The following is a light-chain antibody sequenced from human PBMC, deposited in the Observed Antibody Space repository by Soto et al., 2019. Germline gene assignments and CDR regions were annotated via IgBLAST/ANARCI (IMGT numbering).Light chain of an antibody. Sequence: DIQMTQSPSSLSASVGDRVTITCQASQDISNYLNWYQQKPGKAPKLLIYDASNLETGVPSRFSGSGYGTDFTFTISSLQPEDIATYYCQQYDNLPPLTFGGGTTVDIK. V-gene: IGKV1-33*01. CDR2: DAS. CDR1: QDISNY. J-gene: IGKJ4*01. CDR3: QQYDNLPPLT.